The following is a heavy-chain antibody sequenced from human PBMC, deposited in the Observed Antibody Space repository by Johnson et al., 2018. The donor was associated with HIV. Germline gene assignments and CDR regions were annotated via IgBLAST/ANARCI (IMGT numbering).Heavy chain of an antibody. D-gene: IGHD6-6*01. CDR2: IWYDGSNK. CDR1: GFTFSSYG. Sequence: QVQLVESGGGVVQPGRSLRLSCAASGFTFSSYGVHWVRQAPGKGLEWVAVIWYDGSNKYYADSVKGRFTISRDNSKNTLYLQMNSLRPEDTAVYYCAGDSSNSFRFEMYAFDIWGQGTMVTVSS. CDR3: AGDSSNSFRFEMYAFDI. J-gene: IGHJ3*02. V-gene: IGHV3-33*08.